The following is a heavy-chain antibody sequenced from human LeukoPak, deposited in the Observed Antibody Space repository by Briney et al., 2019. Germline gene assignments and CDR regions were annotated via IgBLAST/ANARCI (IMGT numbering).Heavy chain of an antibody. CDR3: ARDRLVRGVKGPFDP. CDR2: ISSSSSTI. J-gene: IGHJ5*02. CDR1: GFTFSSYG. D-gene: IGHD3-10*01. V-gene: IGHV3-48*02. Sequence: GRSLRLSCAASGFTFSSYGMNWVRQAPGKGLEWVSYISSSSSTIYYADSVKGRFTISRDNAKNSLYLQMNSLRDEDTAVYYCARDRLVRGVKGPFDPWGQGTLVTVSS.